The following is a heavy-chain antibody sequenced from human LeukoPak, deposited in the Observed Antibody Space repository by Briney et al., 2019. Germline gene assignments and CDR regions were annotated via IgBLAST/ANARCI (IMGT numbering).Heavy chain of an antibody. Sequence: GGSLRLSCAASGFTFSSYAMHWVRQAPGKGLEWVAAISYDGSNTYYADSVKGRFTISRDNSKNTVYLQMNSLRTEDTALYYCATGRGGGGAYVYAYWGQGTLVTVSS. CDR1: GFTFSSYA. D-gene: IGHD3-16*01. CDR2: ISYDGSNT. J-gene: IGHJ4*02. V-gene: IGHV3-30*04. CDR3: ATGRGGGGAYVYAY.